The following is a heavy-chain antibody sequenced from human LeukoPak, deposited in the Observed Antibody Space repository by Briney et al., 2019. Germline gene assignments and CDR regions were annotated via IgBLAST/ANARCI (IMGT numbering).Heavy chain of an antibody. D-gene: IGHD4-17*01. Sequence: GGSLRLSCAASGFTFSSYSMNWVRQAPGKGLEWVSSISSSSSYIYYADSVKSRFTISRDNAKNSLYLQMNSLRAEDTAVYYCAREPPLDYGDYEVQRDDYWGQGTLVTVSS. CDR2: ISSSSSYI. CDR3: AREPPLDYGDYEVQRDDY. J-gene: IGHJ4*02. CDR1: GFTFSSYS. V-gene: IGHV3-21*01.